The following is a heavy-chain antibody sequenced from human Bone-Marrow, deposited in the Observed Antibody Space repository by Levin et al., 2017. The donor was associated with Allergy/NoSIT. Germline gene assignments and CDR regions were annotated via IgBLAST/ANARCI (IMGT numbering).Heavy chain of an antibody. J-gene: IGHJ3*02. Sequence: TGGSLRLSCAASGFTFSSYAMHWVRQAPGKGLEWVAVISYDGSNKYYADSVKGRFTISRDNSKNTLYLQMNSLRAEDTAVYYCARGGVQLWLLGGAFDIWGQGTMVTVSS. CDR1: GFTFSSYA. D-gene: IGHD5-18*01. CDR3: ARGGVQLWLLGGAFDI. V-gene: IGHV3-30-3*01. CDR2: ISYDGSNK.